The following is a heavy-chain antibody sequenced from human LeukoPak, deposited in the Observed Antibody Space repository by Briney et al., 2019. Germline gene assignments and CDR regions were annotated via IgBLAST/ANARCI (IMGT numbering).Heavy chain of an antibody. CDR3: VRVGGSYYPPVAEYFQH. Sequence: GGSLRLSCVPSRFTFRGSKISWGRQGLGKGLWCVSYIFRRDNTIYYADSVKGRFTISRDNAKNSLYLQMNSLRAEDTAVYYCVRVGGSYYPPVAEYFQHWGQGTLVTVSS. V-gene: IGHV3-48*03. CDR2: IFRRDNTI. D-gene: IGHD1-26*01. J-gene: IGHJ1*01. CDR1: RFTFRGSK.